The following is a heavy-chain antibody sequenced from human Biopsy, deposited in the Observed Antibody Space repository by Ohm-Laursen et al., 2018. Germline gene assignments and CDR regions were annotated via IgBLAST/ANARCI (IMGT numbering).Heavy chain of an antibody. Sequence: ASVKVSCNASGGTFSSYIFAWVRQAPGQRPEWMGDVMPFFGTAQYAPKLQGRVSMTADKTTYTAYMELTSLTSEDTAVYFCARHYYDTSGYNWFDPWGQGTLVTVSS. CDR2: VMPFFGTA. V-gene: IGHV1-69*06. CDR3: ARHYYDTSGYNWFDP. CDR1: GGTFSSYI. J-gene: IGHJ5*02. D-gene: IGHD3-22*01.